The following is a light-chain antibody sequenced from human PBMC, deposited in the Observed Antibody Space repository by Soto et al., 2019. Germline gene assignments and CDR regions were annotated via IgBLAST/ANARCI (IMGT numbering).Light chain of an antibody. Sequence: TGSSHLPWTLSPSPRERATLSCSASQSVSSRYLAWYQQKPGQPPRLLIYGASSRATGIPDRFSGSGSGTDFTLTISCLEPEDFAVYCCQEYENSAWRYGEGTKVYIK. CDR2: GAS. V-gene: IGKV3-20*01. CDR3: QEYENSAWR. J-gene: IGKJ1*01. CDR1: QSVSSRY.